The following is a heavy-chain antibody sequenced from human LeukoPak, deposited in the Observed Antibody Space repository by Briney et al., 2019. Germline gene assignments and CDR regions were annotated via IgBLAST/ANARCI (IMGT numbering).Heavy chain of an antibody. CDR2: ISTSGGST. Sequence: GESLRLSCAASGFTFSSYAMSWVRQAPGKGLEWVSGISTSGGSTSYADSVKSRFTISRDNPRNTLYMQMNSLRAEDTALYYCAIMHPYYDGSGYWVQWGQGTLVTVSS. CDR3: AIMHPYYDGSGYWVQ. CDR1: GFTFSSYA. V-gene: IGHV3-23*01. J-gene: IGHJ4*02. D-gene: IGHD3-22*01.